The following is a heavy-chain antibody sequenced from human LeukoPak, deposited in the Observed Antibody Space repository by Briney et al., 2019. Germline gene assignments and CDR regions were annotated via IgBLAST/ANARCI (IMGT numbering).Heavy chain of an antibody. CDR3: TTHMTTVTTGQY. Sequence: PGGSLRLSCAASGFTFSNAWMSWVRQAPGKGLEWVGRIKSKTDGGTTDYAAPVKGRFTISRDDSKNTLYLQMNSLKTGDTAVYYCTTHMTTVTTGQYWGQGTLVTVSS. CDR2: IKSKTDGGTT. CDR1: GFTFSNAW. J-gene: IGHJ4*02. V-gene: IGHV3-15*01. D-gene: IGHD4-17*01.